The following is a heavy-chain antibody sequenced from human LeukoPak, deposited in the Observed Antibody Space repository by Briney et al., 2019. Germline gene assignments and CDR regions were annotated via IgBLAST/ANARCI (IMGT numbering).Heavy chain of an antibody. CDR2: IRLDGTTK. J-gene: IGHJ4*02. D-gene: IGHD1-26*01. CDR3: AKGYLSAH. CDR1: GFTFSTYG. Sequence: GGSLRLSCAASGFTFSTYGMNWVRQAPGKGLEWVAFIRLDGTTKYYADSVKGRFTISRDNSKNTLSLQMDGLRPEDTAVYYCAKGYLSAHWGQGTLVTVSS. V-gene: IGHV3-30*02.